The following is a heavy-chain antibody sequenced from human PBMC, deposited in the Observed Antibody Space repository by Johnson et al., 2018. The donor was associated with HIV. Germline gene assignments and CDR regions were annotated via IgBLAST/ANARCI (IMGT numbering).Heavy chain of an antibody. CDR1: GFTFSSYW. CDR2: INSDGSST. D-gene: IGHD5-12*01. V-gene: IGHV3-74*01. CDR3: AKDRILSGYGPGAFDI. J-gene: IGHJ3*02. Sequence: EVQLVESGGGLIQPGGSLRLSCAASGFTFSSYWMHWVRQAPGKGLVWVSRINSDGSSTRYADSVKGRFTISRDNSKNTLYLQMNSLRAEDTAVYYCAKDRILSGYGPGAFDIWGQGTVVTVSS.